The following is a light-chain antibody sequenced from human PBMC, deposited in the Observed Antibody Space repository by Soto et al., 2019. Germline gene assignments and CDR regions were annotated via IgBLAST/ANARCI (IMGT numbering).Light chain of an antibody. J-gene: IGLJ1*01. V-gene: IGLV3-25*03. Sequence: SYELTQPPSVSVSPGQTARITCSGDALPKQYAYWYQQKPGQAPVLVIYKDSERPSGIPERFSGSSSGTTVTLTISGVQAEDEADYYCQSADSSDTYSVFGAATKLTVL. CDR1: ALPKQY. CDR2: KDS. CDR3: QSADSSDTYSV.